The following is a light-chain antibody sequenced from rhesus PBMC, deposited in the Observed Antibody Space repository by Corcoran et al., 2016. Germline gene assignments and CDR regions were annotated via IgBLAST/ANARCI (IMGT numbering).Light chain of an antibody. Sequence: DIQMTQSPSSLSASVGDRVTITCRASQGITNDLAWYQQKPGETPKLLIYEASSLQSGIPSRFIGSGSGTDFTLTISSLQSEDLATYYCQHYYSTPYSFGQGTKVEIK. CDR3: QHYYSTPYS. CDR1: QGITND. CDR2: EAS. J-gene: IGKJ2*01. V-gene: IGKV1-25*01.